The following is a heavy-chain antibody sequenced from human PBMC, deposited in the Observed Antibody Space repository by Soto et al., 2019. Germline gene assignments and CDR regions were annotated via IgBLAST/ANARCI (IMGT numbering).Heavy chain of an antibody. D-gene: IGHD6-19*01. J-gene: IGHJ5*02. Sequence: EVQLLESGGGLVQPGGSLRLSCAASGFTFSSYAMSWVRQAPGKGLEWVSAISGSGGSTYYADSVKGRFTTSRDNSKNTLYLQTNSLRAEDTAVYYCAKDPQQLWLTWFDPWGQGTLVTVSS. CDR3: AKDPQQLWLTWFDP. CDR2: ISGSGGST. V-gene: IGHV3-23*01. CDR1: GFTFSSYA.